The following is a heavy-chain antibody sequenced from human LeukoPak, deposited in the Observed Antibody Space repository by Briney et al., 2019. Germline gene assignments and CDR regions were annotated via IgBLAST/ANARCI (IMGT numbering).Heavy chain of an antibody. J-gene: IGHJ3*02. V-gene: IGHV3-13*04. Sequence: PGRSLRLSCAASGFTLSSYDMHWVRQATGKGLEWVSGIGSAGDTYYPGSVKGRFTISRESAKNSLYLQMNSLGAGDTAVYFCARVGQNAFDIWGQGTMVTVSS. CDR2: IGSAGDT. CDR1: GFTLSSYD. CDR3: ARVGQNAFDI.